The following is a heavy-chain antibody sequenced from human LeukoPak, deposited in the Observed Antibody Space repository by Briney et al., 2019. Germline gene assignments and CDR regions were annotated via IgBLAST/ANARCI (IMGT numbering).Heavy chain of an antibody. D-gene: IGHD1-26*01. Sequence: SETLSLTCTVSGGSISSYYWSWIRQPPGKGLEWIGYIYNSGSTNYNPSLKSRVTISVDTSKNQFSLKLSSVTAADTAVYYCARGGELLIDYWGQGTLVTVSS. V-gene: IGHV4-59*01. CDR2: IYNSGST. CDR3: ARGGELLIDY. J-gene: IGHJ4*02. CDR1: GGSISSYY.